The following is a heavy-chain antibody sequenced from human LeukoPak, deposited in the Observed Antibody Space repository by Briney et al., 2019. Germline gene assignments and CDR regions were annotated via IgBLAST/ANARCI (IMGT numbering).Heavy chain of an antibody. CDR1: GGSISSYY. CDR2: IYHSGNT. CDR3: ARVTGMRYFDS. D-gene: IGHD3-9*01. V-gene: IGHV4-59*12. J-gene: IGHJ4*02. Sequence: SETLSLTCTVSGGSISSYYWSWIRQPPGEGLECIGFIYHSGNTNYNPSLKSRVTISVDTSKNQFSLKLTSVTAADTAIYYCARVTGMRYFDSWGPGTLVTVSS.